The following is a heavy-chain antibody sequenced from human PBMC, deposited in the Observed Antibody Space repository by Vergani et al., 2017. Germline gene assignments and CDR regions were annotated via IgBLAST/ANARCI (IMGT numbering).Heavy chain of an antibody. CDR3: ARDFGDHYYYFYMDF. Sequence: EVQLLETGGGLIQPGGSLRLSCAASGFTVRVNYMNWVRQAPGKGLEWVSLIYSNGTTAYADSVKGRFTISRDNSKNTLFLQMNSLRAEDTAVYYCARDFGDHYYYFYMDFWGKGTTVTVSS. CDR2: IYSNGTT. D-gene: IGHD4-17*01. J-gene: IGHJ6*03. V-gene: IGHV3-53*02. CDR1: GFTVRVNY.